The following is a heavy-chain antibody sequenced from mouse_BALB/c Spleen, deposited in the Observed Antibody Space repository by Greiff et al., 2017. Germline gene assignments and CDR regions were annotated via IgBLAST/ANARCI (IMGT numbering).Heavy chain of an antibody. V-gene: IGHV5-6*02. CDR3: ARRADYYGSSYEDY. D-gene: IGHD1-1*01. Sequence: EVMLVESGGDLVKPGGSLKLSCAASGFTFSSYGMSWVRQTPDKRLEWVATISSGGSYTYYPDSVKGRFTISRDNAKNTLYLQMSSLKSEDTAMYYCARRADYYGSSYEDYWGQGTTLTVSS. J-gene: IGHJ2*01. CDR2: ISSGGSYT. CDR1: GFTFSSYG.